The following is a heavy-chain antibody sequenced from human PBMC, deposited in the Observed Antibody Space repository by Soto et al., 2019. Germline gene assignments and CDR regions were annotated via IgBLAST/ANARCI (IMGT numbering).Heavy chain of an antibody. V-gene: IGHV4-38-2*02. CDR2: IYHSGST. Sequence: NPSETLSLTCAVSGYSISSGYYWGWIRQPPGKGLEWIGSIYHSGSTYYNPSLKSRVTISVDTSKNQFSLKLSSVTAADTAVYYCARDSRYSSGWYGGANWFDPWGQGTLVTVSS. CDR1: GYSISSGYY. J-gene: IGHJ5*02. D-gene: IGHD6-19*01. CDR3: ARDSRYSSGWYGGANWFDP.